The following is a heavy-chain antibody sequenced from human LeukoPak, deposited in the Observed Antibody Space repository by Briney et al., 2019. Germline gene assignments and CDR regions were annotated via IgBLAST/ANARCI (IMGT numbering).Heavy chain of an antibody. V-gene: IGHV4-59*11. CDR3: ARVPSGYYYLDY. Sequence: SETLSLTCTVSGGSISSHYWSWIRQPPGKGLEWIGYIYYSGSTNYNPSLKSRVTISVDTSKNQFSLKLSSVTAADTAVYYCARVPSGYYYLDYWGQGTLVTVSS. J-gene: IGHJ4*02. CDR2: IYYSGST. D-gene: IGHD3-22*01. CDR1: GGSISSHY.